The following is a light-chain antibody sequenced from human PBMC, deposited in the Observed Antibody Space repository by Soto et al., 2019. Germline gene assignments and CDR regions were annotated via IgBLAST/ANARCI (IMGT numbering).Light chain of an antibody. CDR3: QQYGSTSWK. Sequence: EIVLTQSPGTLSLSPGEGATLSCRASQSVSTNFFAWYQQKPGQAPRLLIYGASTRATGIPDRFSGSGSGKDFTLTISRLEPEDCAVYYCQQYGSTSWKFGQGTKGEI. CDR2: GAS. V-gene: IGKV3-20*01. J-gene: IGKJ1*01. CDR1: QSVSTNF.